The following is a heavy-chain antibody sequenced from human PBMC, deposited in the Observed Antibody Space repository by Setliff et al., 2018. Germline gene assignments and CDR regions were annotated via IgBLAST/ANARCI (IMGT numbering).Heavy chain of an antibody. CDR2: LYWKDDK. Sequence: SGPTLVNPTQTLTLTCTFSAFSLSTSGVGVGWIRHPPGQDLVWLALLYWKDDKRYSPSLKRRLTITKDTSKNQVVLTMTNIDPVDTATYYCAHKYGDYVRYFQHWGLGTLVTVSS. CDR1: AFSLSTSGVG. J-gene: IGHJ1*01. D-gene: IGHD4-17*01. CDR3: AHKYGDYVRYFQH. V-gene: IGHV2-5*01.